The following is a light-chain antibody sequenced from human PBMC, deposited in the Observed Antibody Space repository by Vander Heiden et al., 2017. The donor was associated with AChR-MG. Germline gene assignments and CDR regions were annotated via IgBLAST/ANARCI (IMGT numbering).Light chain of an antibody. V-gene: IGLV3-21*03. Sequence: SNVLTQPPSVSVAPGKTARITCGADNIGSKSVHWYQQKSGQAPVLVVFDDSARPSGIPARFSGSHSGNAATLTISRVEAGDEADYFCQVWDPRGDLIFGGGTKLTVL. J-gene: IGLJ2*01. CDR1: NIGSKS. CDR3: QVWDPRGDLI. CDR2: DDS.